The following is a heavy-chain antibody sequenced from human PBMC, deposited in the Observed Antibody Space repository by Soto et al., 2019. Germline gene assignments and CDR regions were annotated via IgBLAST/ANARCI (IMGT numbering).Heavy chain of an antibody. CDR2: ISYDGSNK. V-gene: IGHV3-30-3*01. CDR3: ARCQQQLDPYYYYGMDV. D-gene: IGHD6-13*01. J-gene: IGHJ6*02. Sequence: QVQLVESGEGVVQPGRSLRLSCAASGFTFSSYAMHWVRQAPGKGLEWVAVISYDGSNKYYADSVKGRFTISRDNSKNTLYLQMNSLRAEDTAVYYCARCQQQLDPYYYYGMDVWGQGTTVTVSS. CDR1: GFTFSSYA.